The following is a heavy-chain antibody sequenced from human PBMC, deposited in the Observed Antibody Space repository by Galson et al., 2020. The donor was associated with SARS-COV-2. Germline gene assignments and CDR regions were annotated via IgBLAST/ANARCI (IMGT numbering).Heavy chain of an antibody. CDR1: GFTFSSCP. CDR3: AKEVPMTGRTDEYFQH. D-gene: IGHD3-9*01. Sequence: GGSLRLPCAASGFTFSSCPMSWVRQAPGQGLEWVSEIRGSGDTPYYADSVKGRFTISRDTSKNTLYLQMNSLRAEDTAIYYCAKEVPMTGRTDEYFQHWGQGTLVTVSS. CDR2: IRGSGDTP. V-gene: IGHV3-23*01. J-gene: IGHJ1*01.